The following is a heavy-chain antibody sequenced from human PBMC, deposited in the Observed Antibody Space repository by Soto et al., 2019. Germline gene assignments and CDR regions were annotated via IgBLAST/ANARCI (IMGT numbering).Heavy chain of an antibody. CDR3: ATQTANFYGSGSYYLPFDY. V-gene: IGHV4-59*01. CDR2: IYYSGST. D-gene: IGHD3-10*01. J-gene: IGHJ4*02. Sequence: PSETLSLSCTVCGGSISSYYWSWIRQPPGKGLEWIGYIYYSGSTTYNPSLKSRVTISVDTSKNQFSLRLSSVTAADTAVYYCATQTANFYGSGSYYLPFDYWGQGTLVTVSS. CDR1: GGSISSYY.